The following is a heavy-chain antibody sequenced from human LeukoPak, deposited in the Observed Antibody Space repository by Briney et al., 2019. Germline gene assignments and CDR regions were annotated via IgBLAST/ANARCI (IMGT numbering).Heavy chain of an antibody. D-gene: IGHD4-23*01. J-gene: IGHJ4*02. CDR3: ARDQVMVVTPDRFYFDY. CDR1: GGTFSSYA. CDR2: IIPIFGTA. Sequence: SVKVSCKASGGTFSSYAISWVRQAPGQGLEWMGRIIPIFGTANYAQKSQGRVTITTDESTSTAYMELSSLRSEDTAVYYCARDQVMVVTPDRFYFDYWGQGTLVTVSS. V-gene: IGHV1-69*05.